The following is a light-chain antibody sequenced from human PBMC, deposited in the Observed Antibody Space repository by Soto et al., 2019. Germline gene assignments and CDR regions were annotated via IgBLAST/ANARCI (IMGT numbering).Light chain of an antibody. CDR2: DAS. J-gene: IGKJ5*01. CDR1: QSVSSN. V-gene: IGKV3-15*01. Sequence: EIVCTHSPGTRSWSAGERATLSCRASQSVSSNFAWYQQKPGQAPRLLIYDASTRATGIPARFSGSGSGTEFTLTISSLQSEDFAVYYCQQYNDLITFGQGTRLEIK. CDR3: QQYNDLIT.